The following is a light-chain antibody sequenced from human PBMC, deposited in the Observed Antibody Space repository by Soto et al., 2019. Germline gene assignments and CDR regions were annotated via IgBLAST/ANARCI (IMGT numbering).Light chain of an antibody. CDR3: DTWGSDGHVV. J-gene: IGLJ2*01. Sequence: QPVLTQSSAASASLGSSVKLTCTLSSGHSRYSIAWHQQQPGKAPRYLMKLEGSGSYNKGSGVPDRFSGSSSGADRYLTISNLQSEDEADYYCDTWGSDGHVVFGGGTKLTVL. CDR2: LEGSGSY. CDR1: SGHSRYS. V-gene: IGLV4-60*03.